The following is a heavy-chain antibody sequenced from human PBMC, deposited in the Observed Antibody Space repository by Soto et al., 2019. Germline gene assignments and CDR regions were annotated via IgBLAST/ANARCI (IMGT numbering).Heavy chain of an antibody. CDR1: GGSISSGGYY. CDR3: ARDHFWSGFNWFDP. Sequence: SETQSLTCTVSGGSISSGGYYWSWIRQHPGKGLEWIGYIYYSGSTYYNPSLKSRVTISVDTSKDQFSLKLSSVTAADTAVYYCARDHFWSGFNWFDPWGQGTLVTVSS. D-gene: IGHD3-3*02. V-gene: IGHV4-31*03. J-gene: IGHJ5*02. CDR2: IYYSGST.